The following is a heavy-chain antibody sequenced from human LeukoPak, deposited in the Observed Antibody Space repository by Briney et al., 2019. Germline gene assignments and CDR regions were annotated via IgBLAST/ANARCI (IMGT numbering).Heavy chain of an antibody. Sequence: ASVEVSCKASGYTFTSYYMHWVRQAPGQGLEWMGIINPSGGSTSYAQKFQDRVTMTRDTSTSTVYMELSSLRSEVTAVYYCAREVVHYYDSSGGSDYWGQGTLVTVSS. CDR3: AREVVHYYDSSGGSDY. CDR2: INPSGGST. V-gene: IGHV1-46*01. J-gene: IGHJ4*02. CDR1: GYTFTSYY. D-gene: IGHD3-22*01.